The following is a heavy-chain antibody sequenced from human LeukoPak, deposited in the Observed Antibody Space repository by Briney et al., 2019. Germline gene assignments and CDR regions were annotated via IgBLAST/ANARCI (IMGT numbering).Heavy chain of an antibody. CDR2: MYSSGST. D-gene: IGHD3-22*01. Sequence: PSETLSLTCTVSGYSISSGYYWGWIRQPAGKGLEYIGRMYSSGSTNYNPSLKSRVTISVDTSKNQFSLKLSSVTAADTAVYYCARVRPYYYDSSGLSSSYYFDYWGQGTLVTVSS. CDR1: GYSISSGYY. CDR3: ARVRPYYYDSSGLSSSYYFDY. V-gene: IGHV4-38-2*02. J-gene: IGHJ4*02.